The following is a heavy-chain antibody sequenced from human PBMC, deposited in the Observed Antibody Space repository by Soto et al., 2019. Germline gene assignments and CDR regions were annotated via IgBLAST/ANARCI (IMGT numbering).Heavy chain of an antibody. CDR3: ARHQSGSGNSNFDF. J-gene: IGHJ4*02. V-gene: IGHV5-51*01. CDR2: IYPSDSDT. CDR1: DYTFAAYW. D-gene: IGHD3-10*01. Sequence: PGESLKISCKGFDYTFAAYWIGWVRQMPGKGLEWMGIIYPSDSDTTYSPSFQGQVTISADKSLSTAYLEWSSLKASDTAMYYCARHQSGSGNSNFDFWGQGTPVTVSS.